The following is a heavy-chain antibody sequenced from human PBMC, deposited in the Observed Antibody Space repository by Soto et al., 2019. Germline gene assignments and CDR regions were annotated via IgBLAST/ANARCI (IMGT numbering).Heavy chain of an antibody. Sequence: ASVKVSCKASGYTFTSYAMHWVRQAPGQRLEWMGWINAGNGNTKYSQKFQGIVTITRDTSASTAYMELSSLRSEDTAVYYCASSSWYRWAFDYWGQGTLVTVS. CDR3: ASSSWYRWAFDY. D-gene: IGHD6-13*01. V-gene: IGHV1-3*01. J-gene: IGHJ4*02. CDR1: GYTFTSYA. CDR2: INAGNGNT.